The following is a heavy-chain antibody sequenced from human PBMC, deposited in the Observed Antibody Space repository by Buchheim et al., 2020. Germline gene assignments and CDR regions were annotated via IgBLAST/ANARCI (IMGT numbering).Heavy chain of an antibody. Sequence: EVQLLESGGGLVQPGGSLRLSCAASGFTFSSYALNWVRQAPGKGLEWVSETSGSGDTTHYADSVKGRFTISRDNSKNTLYLQMNSLRAEDTAVYYCAKGACTDTGCYMRFDPWGQGTL. D-gene: IGHD2-2*02. V-gene: IGHV3-23*01. CDR2: TSGSGDTT. CDR1: GFTFSSYA. J-gene: IGHJ5*02. CDR3: AKGACTDTGCYMRFDP.